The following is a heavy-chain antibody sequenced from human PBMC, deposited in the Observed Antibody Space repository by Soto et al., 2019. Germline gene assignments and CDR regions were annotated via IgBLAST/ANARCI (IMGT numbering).Heavy chain of an antibody. CDR1: GGSISSYY. CDR2: IYYSGST. D-gene: IGHD3-9*01. V-gene: IGHV4-59*01. CDR3: ARGVSDILTGYSYYYGMDV. Sequence: SETLSLTCTVSGGSISSYYWSWIRQPPGKGLEWIGYIYYSGSTNYNPSLKSRVTISVDTYKNQFSLKLSSVTAADTAVYYCARGVSDILTGYSYYYGMDVWGQGTTVTVSS. J-gene: IGHJ6*02.